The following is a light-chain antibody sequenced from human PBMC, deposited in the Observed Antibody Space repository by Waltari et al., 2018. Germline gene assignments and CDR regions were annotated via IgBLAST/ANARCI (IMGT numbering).Light chain of an antibody. CDR3: QQHGTLPAT. Sequence: EIVLTQSPGTASLSPGERVTLSCRASQTVGSSSLAWYQQKPGQAPRLVIYRASRRATVFPDSFSGSGSGTEFSLTISRLEPEDFAVYYCQQHGTLPATFGQGTKVEIK. J-gene: IGKJ1*01. CDR1: QTVGSSS. V-gene: IGKV3-20*01. CDR2: RAS.